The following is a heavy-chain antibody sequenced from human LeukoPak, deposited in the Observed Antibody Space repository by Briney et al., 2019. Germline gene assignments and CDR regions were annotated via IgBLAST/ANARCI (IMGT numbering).Heavy chain of an antibody. Sequence: GGSLRLSCAASGFTFSNYVMNWVRQAPGKGLEWISSISESGGSTYYVDSVKGRFTISRDNSKNTLFLQMHSLRAEDTALYYCAKRCCSSWSCFDYWGQGTPVTVSS. J-gene: IGHJ4*02. V-gene: IGHV3-23*01. CDR2: ISESGGST. CDR1: GFTFSNYV. CDR3: AKRCCSSWSCFDY. D-gene: IGHD6-13*01.